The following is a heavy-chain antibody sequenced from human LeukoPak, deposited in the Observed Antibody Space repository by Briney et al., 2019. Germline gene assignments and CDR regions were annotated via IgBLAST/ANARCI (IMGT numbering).Heavy chain of an antibody. Sequence: PGGSLRLSCAASGFTFSSYGMNWVRQAPGKGLEWVSSISSSSSYIYYADSVKGRFTISRDNAKNSLYLQMNSLRAEDTAVYYCAKDPRLPSLEQGHEHYWGQGTLVTVSS. D-gene: IGHD1/OR15-1a*01. CDR1: GFTFSSYG. J-gene: IGHJ4*02. CDR3: AKDPRLPSLEQGHEHY. V-gene: IGHV3-21*04. CDR2: ISSSSSYI.